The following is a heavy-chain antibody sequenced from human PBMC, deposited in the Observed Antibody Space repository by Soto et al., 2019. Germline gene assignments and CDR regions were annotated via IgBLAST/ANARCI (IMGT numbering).Heavy chain of an antibody. CDR3: ASLSAETYYYGSGSFSPFDY. CDR2: ISSSSSYI. J-gene: IGHJ4*02. CDR1: GFTFSSYS. V-gene: IGHV3-21*01. Sequence: GGSLRLSCAASGFTFSSYSMNWVRQAPGKGLEWVSSISSSSSYIYYADSVKGRFTISRDNAKNSLYLQMNSLRAEDTAVYYCASLSAETYYYGSGSFSPFDYWGQGTLVTVSS. D-gene: IGHD3-10*01.